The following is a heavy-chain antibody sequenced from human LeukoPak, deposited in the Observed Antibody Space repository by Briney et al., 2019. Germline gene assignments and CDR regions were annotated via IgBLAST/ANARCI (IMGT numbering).Heavy chain of an antibody. D-gene: IGHD6-6*01. V-gene: IGHV3-23*01. J-gene: IGHJ4*02. CDR2: LSGSGGDT. Sequence: GGSLRLSCAASGFTFSSYAMAWVRQAPGKRLEWVSALSGSGGDTFYADSVKGRFTISRDNSKNTLYLQLSSLRPDDTAVYYCAKGAPSSSSIFDFWGPGTLVTVSS. CDR3: AKGAPSSSSIFDF. CDR1: GFTFSSYA.